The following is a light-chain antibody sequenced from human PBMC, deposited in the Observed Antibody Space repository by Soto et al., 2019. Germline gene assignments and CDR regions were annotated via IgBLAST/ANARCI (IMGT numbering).Light chain of an antibody. CDR3: QQYKSYFRT. J-gene: IGKJ1*01. V-gene: IGKV1-5*03. Sequence: IKVYLSPSALSAYIGDRVTITCRASQSISSWLAWYQQKPGKAPKLLIYKASSLQSGVPSRFSGSGSETEFTLTISSLLPDDFATYFCQQYKSYFRTFGQGTKVDIK. CDR1: QSISSW. CDR2: KAS.